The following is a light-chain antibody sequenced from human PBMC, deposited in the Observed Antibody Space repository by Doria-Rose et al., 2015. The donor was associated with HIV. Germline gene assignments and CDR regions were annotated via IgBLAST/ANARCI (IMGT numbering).Light chain of an antibody. CDR2: AAS. J-gene: IGKJ5*01. V-gene: IGKV3-15*01. Sequence: MTQSPETLSVSPGESATLSCRASQSVSTDLAWYQHKPGQAPRLLIWAASTRATGIPARFSGSGSGTEFTLTISSLQSEDFAIYFCHQYNNWPTLGQGTRLDIK. CDR1: QSVSTD. CDR3: HQYNNWPT.